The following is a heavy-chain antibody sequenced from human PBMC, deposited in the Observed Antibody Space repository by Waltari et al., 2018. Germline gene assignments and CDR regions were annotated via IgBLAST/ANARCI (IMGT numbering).Heavy chain of an antibody. J-gene: IGHJ3*02. D-gene: IGHD4-17*01. CDR3: ARREGRSDYGDYRRAFDI. Sequence: QVQLQQWGAGLLKPSETLSLTCAVYGGSFSGYYWSWIRQPPGKGLEWIGEINHSGSTNYNPSLKSRVTISVDTSKNQFSLKLSSVTAADTAVYYCARREGRSDYGDYRRAFDIWGQGTMVTVSS. CDR2: INHSGST. CDR1: GGSFSGYY. V-gene: IGHV4-34*01.